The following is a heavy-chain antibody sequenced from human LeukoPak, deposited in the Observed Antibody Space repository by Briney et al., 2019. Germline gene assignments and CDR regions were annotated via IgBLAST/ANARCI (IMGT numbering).Heavy chain of an antibody. V-gene: IGHV3-7*01. CDR2: IKQDGSEK. Sequence: GGSLRLSCAASGFTFSSYWMSWVRQAPGKGLEWVANIKQDGSEKYYVDSVKGRFTISRDNAKNSLYLQMNSLRAEDTAVYYCARVVSLIVVVIDAFDIWGQGTMVTASS. J-gene: IGHJ3*02. CDR1: GFTFSSYW. D-gene: IGHD3-22*01. CDR3: ARVVSLIVVVIDAFDI.